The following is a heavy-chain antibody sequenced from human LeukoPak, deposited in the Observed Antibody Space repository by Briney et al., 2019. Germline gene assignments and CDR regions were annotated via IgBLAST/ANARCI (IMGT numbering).Heavy chain of an antibody. Sequence: GGSLRLSCAASGFTVSSNYMSWVRQAPGKGLEWVSIINSGGSKFYADSVKGLFATSRDNSKNTLYLQINSLRAEDTAVYYCARRAGAYSHPYDYWGQGTLVTVSS. V-gene: IGHV3-53*01. CDR2: INSGGSK. CDR3: ARRAGAYSHPYDY. J-gene: IGHJ4*02. D-gene: IGHD4/OR15-4a*01. CDR1: GFTVSSNY.